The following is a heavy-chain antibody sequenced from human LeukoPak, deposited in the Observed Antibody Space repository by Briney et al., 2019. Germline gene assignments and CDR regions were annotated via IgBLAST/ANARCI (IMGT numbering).Heavy chain of an antibody. CDR3: AREIDRDDYNRFFDY. V-gene: IGHV1-3*01. CDR1: GYSFSIYT. CDR2: INAGNGNT. Sequence: ASVYLSCKASGYSFSIYTMHWVRQAPGQRLEWMGWINAGNGNTKYSQNFQGRVTRTRDTSANTAYMEKSSLRSEDTAVYYCAREIDRDDYNRFFDYWGQGTLVSVSS. D-gene: IGHD5-24*01. J-gene: IGHJ4*02.